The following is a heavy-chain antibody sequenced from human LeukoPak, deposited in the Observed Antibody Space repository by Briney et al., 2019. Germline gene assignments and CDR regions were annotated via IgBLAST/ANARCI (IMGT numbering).Heavy chain of an antibody. D-gene: IGHD3-22*01. V-gene: IGHV7-4-1*02. CDR3: ARAGGYYVSSASPWGYFDY. CDR2: INTNTGNP. J-gene: IGHJ4*02. Sequence: GASVKVSCKASGYTFTSYAMNWVRQAPGQGLEWMGWINTNTGNPTYAQGFTGRFVFSLDTSVSTAYLQISSLKAEDTAVYYCARAGGYYVSSASPWGYFDYWGQGTLVTVSS. CDR1: GYTFTSYA.